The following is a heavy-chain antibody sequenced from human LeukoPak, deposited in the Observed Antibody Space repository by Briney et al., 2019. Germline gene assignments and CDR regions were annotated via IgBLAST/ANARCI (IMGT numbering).Heavy chain of an antibody. D-gene: IGHD1-1*01. V-gene: IGHV1-2*02. CDR1: GYTFTSYG. J-gene: IGHJ4*02. Sequence: GASVKVSCKASGYTFTSYGISWVRQAPGQGLEWMGWINPDSGGTNYAQKFQGRVTMTRDTSISTAYMEVSRLRFDDTAVYYCARDGNFDYWGQGTLVTVSS. CDR2: INPDSGGT. CDR3: ARDGNFDY.